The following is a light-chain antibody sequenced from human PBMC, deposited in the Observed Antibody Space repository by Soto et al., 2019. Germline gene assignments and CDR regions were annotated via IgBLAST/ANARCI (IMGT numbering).Light chain of an antibody. CDR3: HQYGSSPWT. Sequence: EIVFTQSPGTLSLSPGERATFSCRASQSVTSSYLAWYQQKPGQAPRLLIYDASSRATGIPDRFSGSGSGTGFTLTISRLEPEDFAVYYCHQYGSSPWTFGQGTKVEIK. V-gene: IGKV3-20*01. J-gene: IGKJ1*01. CDR1: QSVTSSY. CDR2: DAS.